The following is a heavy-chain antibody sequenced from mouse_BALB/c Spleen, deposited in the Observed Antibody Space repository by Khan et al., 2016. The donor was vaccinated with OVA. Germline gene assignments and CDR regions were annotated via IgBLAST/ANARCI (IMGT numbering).Heavy chain of an antibody. D-gene: IGHD2-2*01. CDR2: IWGDGST. CDR3: AIIYYGYDWFTY. Sequence: QVQLKESGPGLVAPSQSLSITCPVSGLSLTNYGISWIRQPPGKGLEWLGVIWGDGSTNYHSALISRLSINKDNSKSQVFLNLNSLQTDETATYYCAIIYYGYDWFTYWGQGTLVTVSA. CDR1: GLSLTNYG. V-gene: IGHV2-3*01. J-gene: IGHJ3*01.